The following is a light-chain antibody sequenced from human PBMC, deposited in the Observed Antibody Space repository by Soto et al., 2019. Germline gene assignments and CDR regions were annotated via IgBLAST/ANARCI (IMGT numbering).Light chain of an antibody. Sequence: QSVLTQPASVSGSPGQSITISCTGTSSDVGGYNYVSWYQHHPGKAPKLVVYEVSNRPSGVSDRFSGSRSGNTASLTISGLQAEDEADYYCSSYTSNSARVFGGGTKLTVL. J-gene: IGLJ3*02. CDR1: SSDVGGYNY. CDR2: EVS. CDR3: SSYTSNSARV. V-gene: IGLV2-14*01.